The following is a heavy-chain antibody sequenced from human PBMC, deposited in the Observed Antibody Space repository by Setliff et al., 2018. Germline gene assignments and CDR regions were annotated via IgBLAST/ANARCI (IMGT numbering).Heavy chain of an antibody. D-gene: IGHD4-4*01. CDR3: ARASRFGTTVWKGDYYMDV. Sequence: ASVKVSCKASGYTFSSYAMGWMRQAPGQRLEWMGWINTNTGNPSYAQDFTGRLVFSLDTSVSTAYLQIRSLKAEDSAVYYCARASRFGTTVWKGDYYMDVWGKGTTVTVSS. CDR2: INTNTGNP. CDR1: GYTFSSYA. V-gene: IGHV7-4-1*01. J-gene: IGHJ6*03.